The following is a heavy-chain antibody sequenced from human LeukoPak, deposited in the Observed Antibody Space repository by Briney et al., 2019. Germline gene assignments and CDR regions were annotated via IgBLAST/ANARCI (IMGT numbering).Heavy chain of an antibody. V-gene: IGHV1-18*01. CDR2: ISAYNGNT. Sequence: ASVKVSCKASGYTFTSYGISWVRQAPGQGLEWMGWISAYNGNTNYAQKLQGRVTMTTDTSTSTAYMELRSLRSDDTAVYYCARAIRDCSSTSCPDYYYYYYMDVWGKGTTVTVSS. CDR1: GYTFTSYG. CDR3: ARAIRDCSSTSCPDYYYYYYMDV. D-gene: IGHD2-2*01. J-gene: IGHJ6*03.